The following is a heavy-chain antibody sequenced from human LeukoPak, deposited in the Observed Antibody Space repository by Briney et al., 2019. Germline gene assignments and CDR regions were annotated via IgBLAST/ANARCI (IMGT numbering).Heavy chain of an antibody. CDR3: ARDGAPNYYGSGSYLNWFDP. J-gene: IGHJ5*02. V-gene: IGHV1-18*01. CDR1: GYTFTSYG. Sequence: ASVKVSCKASGYTFTSYGISWVRQAPGQGLEWMGWISAYNGNTNYAQKLQGRVTMTTDTSTSTAYMELSSLRSEDTAVYYCARDGAPNYYGSGSYLNWFDPWGQGTLVTVSS. CDR2: ISAYNGNT. D-gene: IGHD3-10*01.